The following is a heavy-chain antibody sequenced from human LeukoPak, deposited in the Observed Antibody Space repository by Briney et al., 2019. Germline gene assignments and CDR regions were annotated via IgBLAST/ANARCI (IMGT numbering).Heavy chain of an antibody. D-gene: IGHD3-10*01. CDR2: IYTSRST. CDR3: ARELWFGDTDAFDI. V-gene: IGHV4-4*07. J-gene: IGHJ3*02. Sequence: SETLSLTCTVSGGSISSYYWSWIRQPAGKGLEWIGRIYTSRSTKYNHSLKSRVTMSVDTSKNQFSLKLSSVTAADTAVYYCARELWFGDTDAFDIWGQGTMVTVSS. CDR1: GGSISSYY.